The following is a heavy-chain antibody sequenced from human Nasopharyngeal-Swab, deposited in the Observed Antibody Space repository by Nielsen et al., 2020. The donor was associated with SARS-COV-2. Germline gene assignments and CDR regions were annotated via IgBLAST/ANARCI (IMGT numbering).Heavy chain of an antibody. D-gene: IGHD3-3*01. V-gene: IGHV1-24*01. J-gene: IGHJ3*02. CDR2: VVPEDGEP. CDR1: GYTFTNYG. Sequence: ASVKVSCKASGYTFTNYGISWVRQAPGKGLEWMGTVVPEDGEPIYAQNFQGRVTMTEDTSTYTAYLELSSLRSEDTAVYYCASEGSGVFGVVIYAFDIWGPGTLVTVSS. CDR3: ASEGSGVFGVVIYAFDI.